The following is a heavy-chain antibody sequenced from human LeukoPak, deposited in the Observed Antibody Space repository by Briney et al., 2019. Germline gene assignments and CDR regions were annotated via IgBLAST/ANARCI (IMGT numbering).Heavy chain of an antibody. J-gene: IGHJ3*02. D-gene: IGHD4-17*01. CDR3: ARASSLLRCPDI. V-gene: IGHV3-64*01. Sequence: PGGSLRLSCAASGFTFSSYAMHWVRQAPGKGLEYVSAISSNGGSTYYANSVKGRFTISRDNSKNTLYLQMGSLRAEDMAVYYSARASSLLRCPDIWGQGTMVTVSS. CDR1: GFTFSSYA. CDR2: ISSNGGST.